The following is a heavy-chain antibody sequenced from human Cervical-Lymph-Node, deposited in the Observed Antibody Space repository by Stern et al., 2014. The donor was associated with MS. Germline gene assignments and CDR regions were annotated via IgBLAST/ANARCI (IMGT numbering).Heavy chain of an antibody. D-gene: IGHD1-26*01. CDR3: ARQKWDRDTYFEY. CDR1: GESIAGYY. CDR2: IYYSGYT. V-gene: IGHV4-59*08. Sequence: QVQLGQSGPGLVKPSETLSLTCTVSGESIAGYYWNWIRQPPGKGLEWIGYIYYSGYTTYNPSLKSRVTISLDTSKSHFSLKVTSVTAADTAIYYCARQKWDRDTYFEYWGQGSLVTVSS. J-gene: IGHJ4*02.